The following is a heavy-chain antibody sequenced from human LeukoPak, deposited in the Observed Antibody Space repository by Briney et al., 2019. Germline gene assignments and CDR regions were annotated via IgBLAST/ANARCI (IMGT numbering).Heavy chain of an antibody. CDR2: INHSGST. J-gene: IGHJ6*03. V-gene: IGHV4-34*01. D-gene: IGHD3-22*01. Sequence: SETLSLTCAVYGGSFSGYYWSWIRQPPGKGLEWIGEINHSGSTNYNPSLKSRVTISVDTSKNQFSLKLSSVTAADTAVYYCAGGHAYYYDSSGNYYYMDVWGKGTTVTVSS. CDR1: GGSFSGYY. CDR3: AGGHAYYYDSSGNYYYMDV.